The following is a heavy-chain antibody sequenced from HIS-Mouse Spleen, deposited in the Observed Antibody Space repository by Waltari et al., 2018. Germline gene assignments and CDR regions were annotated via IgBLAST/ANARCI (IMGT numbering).Heavy chain of an antibody. CDR2: IYYSGST. D-gene: IGHD4-17*01. CDR3: ARDYGDNWFDP. V-gene: IGHV4-39*07. J-gene: IGHJ5*02. Sequence: QLQLQESGPGLVKPSETLSLTCTVSGGSISSSSYYWGWIRQPPGKGLEWIGSIYYSGSTCYNPSLKSRVTISVDTSKNQFSLKLSAVTAADTAVYYCARDYGDNWFDPWGQGTLVTVSS. CDR1: GGSISSSSYY.